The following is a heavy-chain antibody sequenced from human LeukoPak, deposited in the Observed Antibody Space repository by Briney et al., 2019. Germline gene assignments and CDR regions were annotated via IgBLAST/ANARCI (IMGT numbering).Heavy chain of an antibody. D-gene: IGHD3-22*01. CDR2: ISSSSSYT. CDR3: ARGGYYDSSGRNFDY. CDR1: GFTFSDYY. J-gene: IGHJ4*02. Sequence: GGSLRLSCAASGFTFSDYYMSWIRQAPGKGLEWVSYISSSSSYTNYADSVKGRFTISRDNAKNSLYLQMNSLRAEDTAVYYCARGGYYDSSGRNFDYWGQGTLVTVSS. V-gene: IGHV3-11*05.